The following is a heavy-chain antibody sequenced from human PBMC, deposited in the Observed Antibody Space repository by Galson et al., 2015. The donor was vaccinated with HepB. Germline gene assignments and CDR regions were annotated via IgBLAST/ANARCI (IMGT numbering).Heavy chain of an antibody. J-gene: IGHJ1*01. CDR1: GYTFTGYA. V-gene: IGHV7-4-1*02. CDR2: INTNTGNP. CDR3: ARDYDILTAIEGPAEYFQH. D-gene: IGHD3-9*01. Sequence: SVKVSCKASGYTFTGYAMNWVRQAPGQGLEWMGWINTNTGNPTYAQGFTGRFVFSLDTSVSTAYLQISSLKAEDTAVYYCARDYDILTAIEGPAEYFQHWGQGTLVTVSS.